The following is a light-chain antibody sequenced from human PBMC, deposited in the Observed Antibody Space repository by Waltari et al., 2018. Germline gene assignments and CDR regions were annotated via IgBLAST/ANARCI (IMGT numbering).Light chain of an antibody. Sequence: QSVLTQPPSASGTPGQSVTISCSGSSSNIGSNYVNWYQQLPGTAPTLLIYSSNQRPSGVPDRFSGSKSGTSASLAISGLQSEDEADYYCTGWDDSLNGVVFGGGTKLTVL. CDR1: SSNIGSNY. V-gene: IGLV1-44*01. J-gene: IGLJ2*01. CDR2: SSN. CDR3: TGWDDSLNGVV.